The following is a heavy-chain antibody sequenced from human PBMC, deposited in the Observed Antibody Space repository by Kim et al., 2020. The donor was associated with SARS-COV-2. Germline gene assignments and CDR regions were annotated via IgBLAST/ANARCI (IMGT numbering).Heavy chain of an antibody. Sequence: SETLSLTCTVSGASISDFYWSWIRQRPGKGLDWIGYVYNSGSTNYNPSLKSRVTISLDTSESQFSLKLSSVTAADTATYYCARHARRDDYDPSLVPFDCWGPGTLVTVSS. D-gene: IGHD4-17*01. CDR1: GASISDFY. V-gene: IGHV4-59*08. CDR2: VYNSGST. CDR3: ARHARRDDYDPSLVPFDC. J-gene: IGHJ4*02.